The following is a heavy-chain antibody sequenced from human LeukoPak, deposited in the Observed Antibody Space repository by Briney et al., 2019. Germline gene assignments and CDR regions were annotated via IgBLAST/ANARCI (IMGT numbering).Heavy chain of an antibody. CDR1: GFTFSSYS. CDR2: ISSSSSYI. D-gene: IGHD6-19*01. CDR3: ARDLRYSSGWYGSFGY. Sequence: NPGGSLRLSCAASGFTFSSYSMNWVRQAPGKGLEWVSSISSSSSYIYHADSVKGRFTISRDNAKNSLYLQMNSLRAEDTAVYYCARDLRYSSGWYGSFGYWGQGTLVTVSS. J-gene: IGHJ4*02. V-gene: IGHV3-21*01.